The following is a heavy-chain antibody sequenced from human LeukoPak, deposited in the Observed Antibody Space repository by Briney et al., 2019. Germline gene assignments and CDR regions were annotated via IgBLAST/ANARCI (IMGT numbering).Heavy chain of an antibody. CDR2: ISYDGSNK. J-gene: IGHJ4*02. Sequence: LXCXAXGFTFSSYAMHWVRQAPGKGLEWVAVISYDGSNKYYADSVKGRFTISRDNSKNTLYLQMNSLGAEDTAVYYCARALRNIAVAGTGFDYWGQGTLVTVSS. V-gene: IGHV3-30*04. D-gene: IGHD6-19*01. CDR1: GFTFSSYA. CDR3: ARALRNIAVAGTGFDY.